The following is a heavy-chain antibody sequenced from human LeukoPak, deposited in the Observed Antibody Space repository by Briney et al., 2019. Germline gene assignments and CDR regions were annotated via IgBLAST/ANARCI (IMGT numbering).Heavy chain of an antibody. Sequence: ASVKVSCKASGYTFTSYYMHWVRQVPGQGLEWMGKINPSGGGTAYAQKFQGRVTITADKSTSTAYMELSSLRSEDTAVYYCATTYCSSTSCYPWYFDYWGQGTLVTVSS. CDR1: GYTFTSYY. CDR3: ATTYCSSTSCYPWYFDY. V-gene: IGHV1-46*01. CDR2: INPSGGGT. D-gene: IGHD2-2*01. J-gene: IGHJ4*02.